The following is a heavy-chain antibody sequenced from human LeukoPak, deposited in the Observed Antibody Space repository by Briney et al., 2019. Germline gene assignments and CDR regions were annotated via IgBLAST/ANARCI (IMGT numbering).Heavy chain of an antibody. CDR2: INHSGST. D-gene: IGHD3-10*01. CDR3: ARRTLLWFGELFGRNWFDP. CDR1: GGSFSGYY. Sequence: SETLSLTCAVYGGSFSGYYWSWIRQPPGKGLEWIGEINHSGSTNYNPPLKSRVTISVDTSKNQFSLKLSSVTAADTAVYYCARRTLLWFGELFGRNWFDPWGQGTLVTVSS. V-gene: IGHV4-34*01. J-gene: IGHJ5*02.